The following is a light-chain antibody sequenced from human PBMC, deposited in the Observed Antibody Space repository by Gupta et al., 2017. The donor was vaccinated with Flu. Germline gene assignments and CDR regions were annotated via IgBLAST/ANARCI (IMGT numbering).Light chain of an antibody. CDR3: SSYTSTNTVVV. CDR1: SSDVGGYDY. J-gene: IGLJ2*01. Sequence: SSDVGGYDYVSWYQQHPGKATKLSLFEVSRRPGGISDRFSGSKSGNTASLTISGLLAEDEALYYCSSYTSTNTVVVFGGGTKLTVL. CDR2: EVS. V-gene: IGLV2-14*01.